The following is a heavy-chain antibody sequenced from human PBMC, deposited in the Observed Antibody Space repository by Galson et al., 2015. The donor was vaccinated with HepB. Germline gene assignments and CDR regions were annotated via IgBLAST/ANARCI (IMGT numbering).Heavy chain of an antibody. Sequence: QSGAEVKKPGESLRISCKGSGYSFTSYWISWVRQMPGKGLEWTGRIDPSDSYTNYSPSFQGHVTISADKSISTAYLQWSSLKASDTTMYYCARHASTIFGVVNTPFDYWGQGTLVTVSS. D-gene: IGHD3-3*01. CDR3: ARHASTIFGVVNTPFDY. CDR1: GYSFTSYW. V-gene: IGHV5-10-1*01. CDR2: IDPSDSYT. J-gene: IGHJ4*02.